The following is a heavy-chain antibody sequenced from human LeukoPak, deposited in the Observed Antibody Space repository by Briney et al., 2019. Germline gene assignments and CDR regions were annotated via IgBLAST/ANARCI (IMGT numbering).Heavy chain of an antibody. J-gene: IGHJ5*02. CDR2: ISGSGGST. CDR1: GFTFSSYA. D-gene: IGHD3-10*01. CDR3: AKDLEGSGSSNWFDP. Sequence: HPGGSLRLSCAASGFTFSSYAMSWVRQAPGKGLEWVSAISGSGGSTYYADSVKGRFTISRDNSKNTLYLQMNSLRAEDTAVYYCAKDLEGSGSSNWFDPWGQGTLVTVSS. V-gene: IGHV3-23*01.